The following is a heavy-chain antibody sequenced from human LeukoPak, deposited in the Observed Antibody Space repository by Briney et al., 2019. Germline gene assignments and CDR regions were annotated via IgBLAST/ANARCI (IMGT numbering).Heavy chain of an antibody. V-gene: IGHV3-48*01. J-gene: IGHJ4*02. Sequence: GGSLRLSCVASGFTFSTYSMHWVRQAPGKGLDWISYISCFSGTIDYGDSVKGRFTISRDNSKNSLYLQMNSLRAEDSGVYYCAIDQRGSSSYWGQGTLVSVS. CDR3: AIDQRGSSSY. D-gene: IGHD6-13*01. CDR2: ISCFSGTI. CDR1: GFTFSTYS.